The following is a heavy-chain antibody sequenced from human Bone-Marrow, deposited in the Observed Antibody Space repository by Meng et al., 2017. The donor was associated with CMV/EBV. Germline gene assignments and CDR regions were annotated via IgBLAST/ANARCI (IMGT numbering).Heavy chain of an antibody. Sequence: GESLKISCAASGFTFDDYGMSWVRQAPGKGLEWVSGINWNGGSTGYADSVKGRFTISRDNAKNSLYLQINSLRAEDTAIYYCPRGNFGAFDYWGQGTVVTVSS. J-gene: IGHJ4*02. CDR2: INWNGGST. CDR1: GFTFDDYG. CDR3: PRGNFGAFDY. D-gene: IGHD3-3*02. V-gene: IGHV3-20*04.